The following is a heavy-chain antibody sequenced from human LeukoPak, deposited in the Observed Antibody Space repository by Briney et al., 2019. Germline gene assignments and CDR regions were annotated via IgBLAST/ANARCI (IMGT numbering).Heavy chain of an antibody. Sequence: SETLSLTCTVSGYSISSGYYWGWIRQPPGKGLEWIGSIYHSGSTYYNPSLKSRVTISVDTSKNQFSLKLSSVTAADTAVYYCARAVWVSYYYYMDVWGKGTTVTVSS. J-gene: IGHJ6*03. CDR1: GYSISSGYY. CDR3: ARAVWVSYYYYMDV. D-gene: IGHD3-16*01. CDR2: IYHSGST. V-gene: IGHV4-38-2*02.